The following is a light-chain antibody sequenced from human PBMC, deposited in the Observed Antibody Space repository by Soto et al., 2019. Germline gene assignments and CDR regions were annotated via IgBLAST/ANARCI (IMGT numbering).Light chain of an antibody. CDR3: QQYENSPIT. CDR2: GAS. V-gene: IGKV3-20*01. CDR1: QSITSSF. J-gene: IGKJ5*01. Sequence: ETVMTQSPVTLSVFPGQRVTLSCCASQSITSSFLAWYQQKPGQAPRLLIYGASSRATGIPDRFSGTGSETDFTLTINRLEPEDFAVYYCQQYENSPITFGQGTRLEN.